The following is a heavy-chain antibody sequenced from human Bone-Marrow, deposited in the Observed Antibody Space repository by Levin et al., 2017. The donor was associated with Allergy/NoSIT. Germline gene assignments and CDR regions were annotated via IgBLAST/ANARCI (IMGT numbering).Heavy chain of an antibody. V-gene: IGHV5-51*01. CDR1: GYNFSKYW. J-gene: IGHJ6*03. D-gene: IGHD2-15*01. CDR2: IYPGDSDT. Sequence: GESLKISCKGSGYNFSKYWIGWVRQMPGKGPEWMGIIYPGDSDTRYSPSFEGQVTIAADKSITTAFLQWTSLKASDSGIYYCARRGGDCSGTSCYHYYNMDVWGQGTTVTVFS. CDR3: ARRGGDCSGTSCYHYYNMDV.